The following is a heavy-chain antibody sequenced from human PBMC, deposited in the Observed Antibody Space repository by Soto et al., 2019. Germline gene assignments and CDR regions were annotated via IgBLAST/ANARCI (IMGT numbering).Heavy chain of an antibody. CDR2: IIPILGIA. V-gene: IGHV1-69*02. J-gene: IGHJ2*01. CDR1: GGTFSSYT. Sequence: QVQLVQSGAEVTKPGSSVKVSCKASGGTFSSYTISWVRQAPGQGLEWMGRIIPILGIANYAQKFQGRVTITADKSTSTADMELSSLRAEDTAVYYCARGEDTGYFDLWGRGTLVTVSS. CDR3: ARGEDTGYFDL. D-gene: IGHD2-15*01.